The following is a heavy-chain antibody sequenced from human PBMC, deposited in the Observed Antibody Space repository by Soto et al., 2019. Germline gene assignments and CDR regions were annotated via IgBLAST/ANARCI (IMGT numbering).Heavy chain of an antibody. CDR1: GFTFSSYA. J-gene: IGHJ3*02. V-gene: IGHV3-30-3*01. Sequence: QVQLVESGGGVVQPGRSLRLSCVASGFTFSSYAMHWVRQAPGKGLEWVAVISYDGSNKYYADSVKGRFTISRDNSKNTLYLQMNSLRAEDTAVYYCAREGSYCSGGSCYPDAFDIWGQGTMVTVSS. CDR2: ISYDGSNK. D-gene: IGHD2-15*01. CDR3: AREGSYCSGGSCYPDAFDI.